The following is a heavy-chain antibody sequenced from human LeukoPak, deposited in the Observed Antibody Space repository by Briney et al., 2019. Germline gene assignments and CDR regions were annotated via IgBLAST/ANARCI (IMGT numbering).Heavy chain of an antibody. J-gene: IGHJ4*02. CDR3: ATRGSTWYVLGDY. Sequence: GGSLRLSCAASGFSFSNYAMHWVRQAPGKGLERVAFISYDGGNKYYADSVRGRFTIPRDNPKNTLYLQMNSLRAEDTAVYYCATRGSTWYVLGDYWGQGTLVTVSS. CDR1: GFSFSNYA. V-gene: IGHV3-30-3*01. D-gene: IGHD1-26*01. CDR2: ISYDGGNK.